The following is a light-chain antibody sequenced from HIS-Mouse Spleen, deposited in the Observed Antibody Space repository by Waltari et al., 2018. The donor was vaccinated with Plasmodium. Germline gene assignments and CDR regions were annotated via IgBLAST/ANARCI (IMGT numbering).Light chain of an antibody. V-gene: IGLV3-10*01. Sequence: SYELTQPPSVSVSPGQTARNTCSGDALPKKYAYWYQQKSGQAPVLLIYEDSKRPSGIPERFSGSSSGTMATLTISGAQVEDEADYYCYSTDSSGNHRVFGGGTKLTVL. CDR2: EDS. J-gene: IGLJ3*02. CDR1: ALPKKY. CDR3: YSTDSSGNHRV.